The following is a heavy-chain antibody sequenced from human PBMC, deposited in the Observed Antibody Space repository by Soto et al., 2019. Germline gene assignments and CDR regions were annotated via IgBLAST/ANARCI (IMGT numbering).Heavy chain of an antibody. J-gene: IGHJ4*02. D-gene: IGHD1-1*01. V-gene: IGHV3-53*01. CDR2: IYSGGST. CDR1: GFTVSSNY. CDR3: ARVERWLQLFDY. Sequence: PGGSLRLSCAASGFTVSSNYMSWVRQAPGKGLEWVSVIYSGGSTYYADSVKGRFTISRDNSKNTLYLQMNSLRAEDTAVYYCARVERWLQLFDYWGQGTLVTGS.